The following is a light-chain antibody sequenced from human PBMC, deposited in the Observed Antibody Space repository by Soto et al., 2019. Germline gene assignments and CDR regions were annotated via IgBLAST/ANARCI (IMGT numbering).Light chain of an antibody. V-gene: IGLV2-8*01. CDR2: EVS. CDR1: SSDVGGYNY. J-gene: IGLJ2*01. CDR3: SSFAGNNNLV. Sequence: QSALTQPPSASGSPGQSVTISCTGTSSDVGGYNYVSWYQQQPGKAPKLMIAEVSKRPSRVPDRVSGSKSGNTASLTVSGLQSEDEADYYCSSFAGNNNLVFGGGTKLTVL.